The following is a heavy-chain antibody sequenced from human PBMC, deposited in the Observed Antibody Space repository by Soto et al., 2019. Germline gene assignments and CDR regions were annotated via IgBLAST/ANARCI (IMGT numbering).Heavy chain of an antibody. CDR1: GGSISSYY. V-gene: IGHV4-59*01. CDR2: IYYSGST. Sequence: QVQLQESGPGLVKPSETLSLTCTVSGGSISSYYWSWIRQPPGKGLEWIGYIYYSGSTNYNPSLKSRVTISVDTSKNQFSLKLSSVTAADTAVYYCARGDGSRSWSPLDYWGQGTLVTVSS. D-gene: IGHD6-13*01. J-gene: IGHJ4*02. CDR3: ARGDGSRSWSPLDY.